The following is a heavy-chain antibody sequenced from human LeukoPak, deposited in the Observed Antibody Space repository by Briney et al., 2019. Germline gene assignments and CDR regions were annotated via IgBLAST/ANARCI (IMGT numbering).Heavy chain of an antibody. CDR1: GFTVSSNY. V-gene: IGHV3-53*01. CDR2: IYSGGST. J-gene: IGHJ4*02. CDR3: ARDFKKSFDY. Sequence: GGSLRLSCAASGFTVSSNYLSWVRQAPGKGLEWVSVIYSGGSTYYADSVKGRFTISRDNSNNTLYLQMNSLRAEDTAVYYCARDFKKSFDYWGQGTLVTVSS.